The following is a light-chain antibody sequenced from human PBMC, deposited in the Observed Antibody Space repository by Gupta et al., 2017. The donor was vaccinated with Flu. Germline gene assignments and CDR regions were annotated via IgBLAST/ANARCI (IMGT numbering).Light chain of an antibody. V-gene: IGLV3-9*01. Sequence: GGNNIGNKNVPWYQQKPGQAPVLVIYRDSNRPSGIPERFSGSNSGNTATLTISGAQAGDEADYYCQVWDSYTAVIFGGGTMVTVL. CDR3: QVWDSYTAVI. CDR2: RDS. J-gene: IGLJ2*01. CDR1: NIGNKN.